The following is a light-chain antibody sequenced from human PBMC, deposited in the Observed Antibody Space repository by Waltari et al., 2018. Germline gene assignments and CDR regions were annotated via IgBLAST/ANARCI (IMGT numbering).Light chain of an antibody. Sequence: VEIALSPPFLPVTLRQPASISSWSSQSLVDSDGITYLYLFHHRPGHSPSRLIYKVSNRDAGVPDRVSGSGAGTDFTRKISRVEAEDVGVCYCMQGPWGTFGEGTKLEI. V-gene: IGKV2-30*01. CDR2: KVS. CDR1: QSLVDSDGITY. J-gene: IGKJ2*01. CDR3: MQGPWGT.